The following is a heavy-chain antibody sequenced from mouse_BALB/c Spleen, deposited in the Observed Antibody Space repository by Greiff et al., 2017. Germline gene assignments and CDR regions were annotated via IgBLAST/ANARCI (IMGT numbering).Heavy chain of an antibody. CDR1: GYTFTSYY. Sequence: QVQLQQSGAELVKPGASVKLSCKASGYTFTSYYMYWVKQRPGQGLEWIGEINPSNGGTNFNEKFKSKATLTVDKSSSTAYMQLSSLTSEDSAVYYCTRGLYGSRSFDYWGQGTTLTVSS. CDR3: TRGLYGSRSFDY. J-gene: IGHJ2*01. V-gene: IGHV1S81*02. CDR2: INPSNGGT. D-gene: IGHD1-1*01.